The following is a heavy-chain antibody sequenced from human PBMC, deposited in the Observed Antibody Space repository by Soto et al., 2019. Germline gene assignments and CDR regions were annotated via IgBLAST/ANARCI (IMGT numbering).Heavy chain of an antibody. V-gene: IGHV1-18*04. J-gene: IGHJ4*02. CDR3: AGLLLVTAKERDY. D-gene: IGHD2-15*01. CDR1: GYTFTSYC. Sequence: ASVNVSCKASGYTFTSYCISWVRQAPGKWLEWMGWISAYNGKTNYAKKLQGRVTMTTDTSTSTAYMELRSLRSDDTAGYYCAGLLLVTAKERDYWGQITMVNVSS. CDR2: ISAYNGKT.